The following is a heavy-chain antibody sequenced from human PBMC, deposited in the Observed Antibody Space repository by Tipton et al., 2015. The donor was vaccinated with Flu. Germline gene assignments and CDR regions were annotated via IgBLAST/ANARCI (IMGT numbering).Heavy chain of an antibody. Sequence: TLSLTCTVSGGSISSYYWSWIRQPAGKGLEWIGRIYTSGSTNYNPSLKSRVTMSVDTSKNQFSLKLSSVTAADTAVYYCARHAPPYLAKYSSSWYTPLDYWGQGTLVTVSS. V-gene: IGHV4-4*07. CDR1: GGSISSYY. CDR3: ARHAPPYLAKYSSSWYTPLDY. CDR2: IYTSGST. J-gene: IGHJ4*02. D-gene: IGHD6-13*01.